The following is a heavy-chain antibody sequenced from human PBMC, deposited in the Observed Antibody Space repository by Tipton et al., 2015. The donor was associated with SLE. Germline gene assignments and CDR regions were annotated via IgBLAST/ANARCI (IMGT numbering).Heavy chain of an antibody. CDR3: AGSASYYYGMDV. CDR1: GFTFSSYG. J-gene: IGHJ6*02. CDR2: IWYDGSNK. V-gene: IGHV3-33*08. Sequence: SLRLSCAASGFTFSSYGMHWVRQAPGKGLEWVAVIWYDGSNKYYADSVKGRFTISRDNSKNTLYLQMNSLRAEDTAVYYCAGSASYYYGMDVWGQGTTVTVSS.